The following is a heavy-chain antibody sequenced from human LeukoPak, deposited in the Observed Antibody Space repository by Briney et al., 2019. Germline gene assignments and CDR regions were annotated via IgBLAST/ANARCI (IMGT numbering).Heavy chain of an antibody. J-gene: IGHJ4*02. V-gene: IGHV1-46*01. CDR3: VREGPETYYFDF. CDR2: IRPSGST. CDR1: GYTFTNYY. Sequence: GASVKVSCKASGYTFTNYYIHWVRQAPGQGLEYMGIIRPSGSTAYPQKFQGRVTMTRDTATSVVYMELSSLRAEDTAVYYCVREGPETYYFDFWGQGTLVTVSS. D-gene: IGHD2-21*01.